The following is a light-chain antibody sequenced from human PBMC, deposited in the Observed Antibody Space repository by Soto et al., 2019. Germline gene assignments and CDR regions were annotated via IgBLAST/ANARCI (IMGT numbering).Light chain of an antibody. J-gene: IGLJ1*01. Sequence: QSVLTQPPSASGTPGQRVTISCSGSSSNIGSNTVNWYQQLPGTAPKLLIYTNDQRPSGVPDRFSGSKSGTSASLAISGLQSEDEADYYCAAWDDTLICHNYVFGTGTKFTVL. CDR3: AAWDDTLICHNYV. CDR1: SSNIGSNT. CDR2: TND. V-gene: IGLV1-44*01.